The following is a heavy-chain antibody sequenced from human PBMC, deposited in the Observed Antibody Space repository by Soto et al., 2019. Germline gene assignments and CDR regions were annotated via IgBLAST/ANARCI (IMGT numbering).Heavy chain of an antibody. Sequence: ASVKVSCKASGYTFPSYGISWVRQAPGQGLEWMGWISAYNGNTNNEQKLQGRVTMTTDTSTSTAYMELRSLRSDDTAVYYCARGGYCSSTSCPRARYYYYGMDVWGQGTTVTVSS. CDR3: ARGGYCSSTSCPRARYYYYGMDV. CDR1: GYTFPSYG. D-gene: IGHD2-2*01. CDR2: ISAYNGNT. J-gene: IGHJ6*02. V-gene: IGHV1-18*04.